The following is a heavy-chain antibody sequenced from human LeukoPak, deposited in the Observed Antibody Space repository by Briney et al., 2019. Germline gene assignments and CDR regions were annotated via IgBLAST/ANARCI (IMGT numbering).Heavy chain of an antibody. Sequence: SETLSLTCTVSGGSISSSSYYWGWIRQPPGKGLEWIGSIYYSGSTYYNPSLKSRVTISVDTSKNQFSLKLSSVTAADTAVYYCARDPGRSITTFGVVREGWFDPWGQGTLVTVSS. CDR3: ARDPGRSITTFGVVREGWFDP. V-gene: IGHV4-39*07. CDR2: IYYSGST. J-gene: IGHJ5*02. CDR1: GGSISSSSYY. D-gene: IGHD3-3*01.